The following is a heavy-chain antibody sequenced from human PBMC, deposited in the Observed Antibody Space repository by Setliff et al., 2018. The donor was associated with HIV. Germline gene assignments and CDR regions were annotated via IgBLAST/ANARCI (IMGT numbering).Heavy chain of an antibody. J-gene: IGHJ4*02. Sequence: SETLSLTCTVSGVPTSASTYYWGWIRQPPGKGLDWIGYISYSGSTYYNPSLKSRLTMSIDTSKSHFSLNLNSVTAADTAVYYCARGTTSITFDYWSQGTLVTVSS. CDR2: ISYSGST. D-gene: IGHD1-1*01. V-gene: IGHV4-39*07. CDR1: GVPTSASTYY. CDR3: ARGTTSITFDY.